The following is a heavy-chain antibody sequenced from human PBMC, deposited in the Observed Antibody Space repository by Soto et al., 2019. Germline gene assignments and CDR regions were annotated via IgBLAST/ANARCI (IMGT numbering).Heavy chain of an antibody. J-gene: IGHJ4*02. V-gene: IGHV4-31*03. D-gene: IGHD6-19*01. CDR1: GGSISSGGYY. CDR2: IYYSGST. Sequence: SETLSLTCTVSGGSISSGGYYWSWSRQHPGKGLEWIGYIYYSGSTYYNPSLKSRVTISVDTSKNQFSLKLSSVTAADTAVYYCARAQTVARDFDYWGQGTLVTVSS. CDR3: ARAQTVARDFDY.